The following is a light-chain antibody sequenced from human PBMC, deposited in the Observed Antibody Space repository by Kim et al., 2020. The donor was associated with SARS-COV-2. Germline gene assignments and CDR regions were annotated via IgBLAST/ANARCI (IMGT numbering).Light chain of an antibody. CDR2: AAS. V-gene: IGKV1-39*01. J-gene: IGKJ1*01. CDR1: QSISSY. CDR3: QQSYSTPRT. Sequence: DIQMTQSPSSLSASVGDRVTITCRASQSISSYLNWYQQKPEKAPKLLIYAASSLQSGVPSRFSGSGSGTDFTLTIRSLQPEDFATYYCQQSYSTPRTFGQGTKVDIK.